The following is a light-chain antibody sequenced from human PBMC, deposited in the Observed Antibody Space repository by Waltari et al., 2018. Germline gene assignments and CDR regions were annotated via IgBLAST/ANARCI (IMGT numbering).Light chain of an antibody. CDR1: QSFVHTDGRTY. CDR2: KVS. V-gene: IGKV2-30*02. Sequence: DVVMPQSPLSLPVTLGQSASTSCRSSQSFVHTDGRTYLNWFHQKPGQTPRRLIYKVSNRESGVPDRFSGSGSGTDFTLRISRVEAEDVGTYYCMQGTHPYTFGPGTKLEI. J-gene: IGKJ2*01. CDR3: MQGTHPYT.